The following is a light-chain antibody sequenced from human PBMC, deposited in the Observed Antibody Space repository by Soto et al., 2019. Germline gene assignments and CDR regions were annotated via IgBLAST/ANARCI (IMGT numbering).Light chain of an antibody. CDR1: QSISSN. Sequence: EIVMTQSPATLSVSPGERATLSCRASQSISSNLAWYQQKPGQAPRLLIYGASTRATGFPARFSGSGSGIEFTLTISSLESEDFAVYYCQQYKDWPSWTFGQGTKVEMK. J-gene: IGKJ1*01. CDR2: GAS. V-gene: IGKV3-15*01. CDR3: QQYKDWPSWT.